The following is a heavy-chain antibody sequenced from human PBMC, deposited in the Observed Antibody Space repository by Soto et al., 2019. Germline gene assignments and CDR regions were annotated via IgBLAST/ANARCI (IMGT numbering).Heavy chain of an antibody. CDR2: ISGSGVST. J-gene: IGHJ4*02. V-gene: IGHV3-23*01. Sequence: EVQLLESGGGLVQPGGSLRLSCAASGFTFSSYGMSWVRQAPGKGLEWVSLISGSGVSTYYADSVKGRFTISRDNSKNTRYLQMNSRRAEDTAVYYCAKAVRGSIRYFDYWGQGTLVTVSA. CDR3: AKAVRGSIRYFDY. CDR1: GFTFSSYG. D-gene: IGHD3-16*01.